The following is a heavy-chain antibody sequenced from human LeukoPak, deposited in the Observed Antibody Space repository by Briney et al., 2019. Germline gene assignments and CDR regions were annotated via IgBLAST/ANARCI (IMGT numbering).Heavy chain of an antibody. CDR1: GGSIGSTIYS. CDR2: IYHSGST. CDR3: VRESGPTADDAFDI. V-gene: IGHV4-30-2*01. J-gene: IGHJ3*02. D-gene: IGHD2-21*02. Sequence: PSETLSLTCVVSGGSIGSTIYSWGWIPQPPGKGLVWIGNIYHSGSTYYNPSLESRVTISVDRSKIHFSLNLRSVTAADSAVYFCVRESGPTADDAFDIWGQGTMVTVSS.